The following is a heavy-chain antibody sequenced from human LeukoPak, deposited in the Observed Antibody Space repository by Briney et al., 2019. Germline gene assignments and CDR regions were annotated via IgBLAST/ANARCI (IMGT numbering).Heavy chain of an antibody. CDR1: GFQFSYAR. Sequence: GGSLRLSCAASGFQFSYARMSWVRQAPGKGLEWVSAISGSGGSTYYADSVKGRFTISRDNSKNTLYLQMNSLRAEDTAVYYCAKGLPAAHYFDYWGQGTLVTVSS. CDR2: ISGSGGST. J-gene: IGHJ4*02. D-gene: IGHD2-2*01. CDR3: AKGLPAAHYFDY. V-gene: IGHV3-23*01.